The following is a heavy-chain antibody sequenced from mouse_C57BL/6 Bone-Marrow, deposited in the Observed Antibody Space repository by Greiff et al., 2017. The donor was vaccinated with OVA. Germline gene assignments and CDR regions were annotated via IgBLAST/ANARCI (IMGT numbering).Heavy chain of an antibody. V-gene: IGHV5-12*01. CDR1: GFTFSDYY. CDR2: ISNGGGST. D-gene: IGHD3-1*01. J-gene: IGHJ2*01. Sequence: EVKLVESGGGLVQPGGSLKLSCAASGFTFSDYYMYWVRQTPEKRLEWVAYISNGGGSTYYPDTVKGRFTISRDNAKNTLYLQMSRLKSEDTAMYYCARHLGATRGPLDYWGQGTTLTVSS. CDR3: ARHLGATRGPLDY.